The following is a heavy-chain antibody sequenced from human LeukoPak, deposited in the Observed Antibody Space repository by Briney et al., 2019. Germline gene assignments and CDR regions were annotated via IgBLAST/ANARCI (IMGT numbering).Heavy chain of an antibody. CDR2: INHSGST. CDR1: GGSFSGYY. Sequence: IPSETLSLTCAVYGGSFSGYYWSWIRQPPGKGLEWIGEINHSGSTNYNPSLKSRVTISVDTSKNQFSLKLSSVTAADTAVYYCARVNDSSSQTNFDYWGRGTLVTVSS. D-gene: IGHD6-13*01. CDR3: ARVNDSSSQTNFDY. V-gene: IGHV4-34*01. J-gene: IGHJ4*02.